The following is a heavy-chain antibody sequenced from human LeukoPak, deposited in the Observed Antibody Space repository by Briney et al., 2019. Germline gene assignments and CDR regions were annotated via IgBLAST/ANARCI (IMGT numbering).Heavy chain of an antibody. CDR3: ARDGPDGGFDY. V-gene: IGHV3-13*01. J-gene: IGHJ4*02. CDR1: GFTFSSYD. CDR2: IGTAGDT. Sequence: GGSLRPSCAASGFTFSSYDMHWVRHATGKGLEWVSAIGTAGDTYYPGSVKGRFTISRENAKNSLYLQMNSLRAGDTAVYYCARDGPDGGFDYWGQGTLVTVSS.